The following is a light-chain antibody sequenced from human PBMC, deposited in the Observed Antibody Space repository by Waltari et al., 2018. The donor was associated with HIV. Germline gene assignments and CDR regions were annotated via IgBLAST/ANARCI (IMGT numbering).Light chain of an antibody. V-gene: IGKV1-17*01. Sequence: DIQMTQSPSSLSASVGDRITITCRASQDIRNDLGWYQHTAGKPPNRLIYAASTLQPGVPSRFSARGFGTEFTLTISGLQPGDVATYYCLQHNSYPRTFGRGTKVEI. J-gene: IGKJ1*01. CDR2: AAS. CDR3: LQHNSYPRT. CDR1: QDIRND.